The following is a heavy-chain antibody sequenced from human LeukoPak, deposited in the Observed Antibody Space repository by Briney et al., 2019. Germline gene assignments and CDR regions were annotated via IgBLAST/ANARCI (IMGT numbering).Heavy chain of an antibody. Sequence: ASVKVSCKVSGYTLSDLAMHWVRQAPGKGLEWMGGLYPEEGEAIYARPLQGRVTMTAATSSDTAYMVLSSLTSEDTAVHHCATRNFGHYGAFAIWGQGTMVTVSS. CDR1: GYTLSDLA. CDR3: ATRNFGHYGAFAI. J-gene: IGHJ3*02. CDR2: LYPEEGEA. D-gene: IGHD4-17*01. V-gene: IGHV1-24*01.